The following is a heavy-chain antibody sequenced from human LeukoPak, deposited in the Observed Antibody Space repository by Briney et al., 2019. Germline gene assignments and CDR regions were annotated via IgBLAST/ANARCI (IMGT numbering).Heavy chain of an antibody. CDR3: ARGDHYYDSSGFIDY. Sequence: GRSLRLSCAASGFTFNLYAMHWVRQAPGKGLEWVAVMSYDGSNKYYTDSVKGRFTISRDSSKNTLYVQINNLRPEDTAVYYCARGDHYYDSSGFIDYWGQGTLVTVSS. D-gene: IGHD3-22*01. V-gene: IGHV3-30*04. CDR1: GFTFNLYA. CDR2: MSYDGSNK. J-gene: IGHJ4*02.